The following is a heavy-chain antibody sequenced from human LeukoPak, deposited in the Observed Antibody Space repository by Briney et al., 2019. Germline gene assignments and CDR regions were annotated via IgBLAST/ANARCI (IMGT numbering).Heavy chain of an antibody. CDR2: IYYSGST. V-gene: IGHV4-31*03. CDR1: GGSISSGGYY. CDR3: ARGDDYCSSTSCPPGVWFDP. J-gene: IGHJ5*02. D-gene: IGHD2-2*01. Sequence: SETLSLTCTVSGGSISSGGYYWSWIRQHPGKGLEWIEYIYYSGSTYYNPSLKSRVTISVDTSKNQFSLKLSSVTAADTAVYYCARGDDYCSSTSCPPGVWFDPWGQGTLVTVSS.